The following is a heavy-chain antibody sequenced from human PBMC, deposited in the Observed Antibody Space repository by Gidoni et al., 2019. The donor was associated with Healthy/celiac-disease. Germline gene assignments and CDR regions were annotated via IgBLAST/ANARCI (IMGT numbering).Heavy chain of an antibody. V-gene: IGHV4-39*01. CDR2: IYYSGST. J-gene: IGHJ4*02. Sequence: QLQLQESGPGLVKPSETLSLTCTVSGGSLSSSSYYWGWIRQPPGKGLEWIGSIYYSGSTYYNPSLKSRVTISVDTSKNQFSLKLSSVTAADTAVYYCARRRRMTTVTTGSVYDYWGQGTLVTVSS. D-gene: IGHD4-4*01. CDR3: ARRRRMTTVTTGSVYDY. CDR1: GGSLSSSSYY.